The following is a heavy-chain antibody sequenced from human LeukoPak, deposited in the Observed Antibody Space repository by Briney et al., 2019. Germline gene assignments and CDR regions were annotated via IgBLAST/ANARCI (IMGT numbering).Heavy chain of an antibody. V-gene: IGHV3-30*02. Sequence: PGGSLRLSCAASGFTFGSYGMHWVRQAPGKGLEWVAFIRYDGSNKYYADSVKGRFTISRDNSKNTLYLQMNSLRAEDTAVYYCAKDFYGDYSGSCFDYWGQGTLVTVSS. D-gene: IGHD4-17*01. CDR1: GFTFGSYG. CDR2: IRYDGSNK. J-gene: IGHJ4*02. CDR3: AKDFYGDYSGSCFDY.